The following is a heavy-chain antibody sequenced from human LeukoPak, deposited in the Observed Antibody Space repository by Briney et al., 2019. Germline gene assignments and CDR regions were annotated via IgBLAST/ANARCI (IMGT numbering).Heavy chain of an antibody. Sequence: SETLSLTCAVYGGSFSGYYWSWIRQPPGKGLEWIGEINHSGSTNYNPSLKSRITMSVDTSKNQFSLKLSSVTAADTAVYYCARGFVYYDSSGYYSERKYYFDYWGQGTLVTVSS. CDR3: ARGFVYYDSSGYYSERKYYFDY. CDR2: INHSGST. CDR1: GGSFSGYY. V-gene: IGHV4-34*10. D-gene: IGHD3-22*01. J-gene: IGHJ4*02.